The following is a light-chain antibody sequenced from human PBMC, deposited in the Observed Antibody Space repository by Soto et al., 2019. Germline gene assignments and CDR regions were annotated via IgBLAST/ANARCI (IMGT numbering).Light chain of an antibody. CDR1: QSVRSW. CDR2: AAS. CDR3: QQYSTYSWT. Sequence: DIQMTHSHSTLSASVWDRVTMTSRASQSVRSWLAWYQQKPGRAPKFLISAASSLQSGVPSRFSGSGSGTEFTLTISSLQPDDFATYFCQQYSTYSWTFGQGTKVDIK. J-gene: IGKJ1*01. V-gene: IGKV1-5*01.